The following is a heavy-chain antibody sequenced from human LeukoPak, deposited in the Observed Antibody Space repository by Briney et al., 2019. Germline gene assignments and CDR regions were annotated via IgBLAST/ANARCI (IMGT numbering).Heavy chain of an antibody. CDR2: IYYTGST. V-gene: IGHV4-59*08. J-gene: IGHJ4*02. CDR1: GGSISSLY. D-gene: IGHD6-6*01. Sequence: SETLSLTCSVSGGSISSLYWSWIRQPPGKGLVWIGYIYYTGSTNYNPSLKSRVTMFVDMSKNQFSLRLSSVTAADAAVYYCARHRAYSSSSPFDYWGQGTLVTVSS. CDR3: ARHRAYSSSSPFDY.